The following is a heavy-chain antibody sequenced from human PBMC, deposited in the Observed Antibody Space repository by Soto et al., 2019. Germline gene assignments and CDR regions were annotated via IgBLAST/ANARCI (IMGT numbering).Heavy chain of an antibody. CDR1: GFTFSDYY. V-gene: IGHV3-11*01. J-gene: IGHJ6*02. CDR3: ARVGYRGSGSYEQRFNYYGMDV. D-gene: IGHD3-10*01. CDR2: ISSSGSTI. Sequence: GGSLRLSCAASGFTFSDYYMSWIRQAPGKGLEWVSYISSSGSTIYYADSVKGRFTISRDNAKNSLYLQMNSLRAEDTAVYYCARVGYRGSGSYEQRFNYYGMDVWGQGTTVTVSS.